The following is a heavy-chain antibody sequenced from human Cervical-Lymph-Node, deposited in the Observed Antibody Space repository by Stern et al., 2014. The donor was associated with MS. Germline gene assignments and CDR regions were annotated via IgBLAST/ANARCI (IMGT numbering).Heavy chain of an antibody. D-gene: IGHD3-10*01. J-gene: IGHJ3*02. V-gene: IGHV1-3*01. CDR2: IHAGNGNT. CDR1: GYSFTSYA. CDR3: ARPGFNGAFDI. Sequence: QVQLVQSGAEVKKPGASVKVSCKASGYSFTSYAIHWVRQAPGQRLEWMGWIHAGNGNTKYSQNFQGRVSITRDTSANTAYMELISLRSEDTAVYYCARPGFNGAFDIWGQGTKVTVSS.